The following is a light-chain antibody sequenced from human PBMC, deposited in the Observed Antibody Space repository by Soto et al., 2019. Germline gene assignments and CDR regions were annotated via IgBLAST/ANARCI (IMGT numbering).Light chain of an antibody. CDR1: SSDVGGYNY. V-gene: IGLV2-14*01. CDR2: EVN. Sequence: QSVPTQPASVSGSPGQSITISCTGTSSDVGGYNYVSWYQQHPGKAPKLMIYEVNNRPSGVSNRFSGSKSGNTASLTISGLQAEDEADYYCSSFTRSSTWLFGGGTKLTVL. J-gene: IGLJ3*02. CDR3: SSFTRSSTWL.